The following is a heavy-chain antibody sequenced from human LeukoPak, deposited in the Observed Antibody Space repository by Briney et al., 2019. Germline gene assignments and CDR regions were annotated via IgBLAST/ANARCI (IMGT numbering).Heavy chain of an antibody. J-gene: IGHJ4*02. Sequence: GGTLRLSCAGSGFTFRNYGMNWVRQAPGKGLEWVSTSGSGDRTYYADSVKGRFTISRDNSKNTLFLQMNSLRAEDTAVYYCAKGYYGSGSYGWFDYWGQGTLVTVSS. V-gene: IGHV3-23*01. CDR1: GFTFRNYG. CDR3: AKGYYGSGSYGWFDY. CDR2: SGSGDRT. D-gene: IGHD3-10*01.